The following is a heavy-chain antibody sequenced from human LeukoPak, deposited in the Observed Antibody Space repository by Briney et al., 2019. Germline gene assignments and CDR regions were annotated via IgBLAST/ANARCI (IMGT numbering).Heavy chain of an antibody. CDR1: GGSFSGYY. CDR2: INHSGST. J-gene: IGHJ4*02. V-gene: IGHV4-34*01. CDR3: ARGRYYDILTGYYQPSRPYYFDY. Sequence: SETLSLTCAVYGGSFSGYYWSWIRQPPGKGLEWIGEINHSGSTNYNPSLKSRVTISVDTSKNQFSLKLSSVTAADTAVYYCARGRYYDILTGYYQPSRPYYFDYWGQGTLVIVSS. D-gene: IGHD3-9*01.